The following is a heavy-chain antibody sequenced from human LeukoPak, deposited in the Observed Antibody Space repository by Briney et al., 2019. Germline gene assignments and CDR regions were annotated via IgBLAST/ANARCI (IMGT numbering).Heavy chain of an antibody. J-gene: IGHJ6*03. CDR1: GFTFSSYW. CDR3: ARDPLTLYDYYMDV. Sequence: GGSLRLSCAASGFTFSSYWMSWVRQAPGKGLEWAAKIKQDGSEKYYGDSVKGRFTISRDNAKNSLCLQMNSLRAEDTAVYYCARDPLTLYDYYMDVWGKGTTVTVSS. D-gene: IGHD3-9*01. CDR2: IKQDGSEK. V-gene: IGHV3-7*01.